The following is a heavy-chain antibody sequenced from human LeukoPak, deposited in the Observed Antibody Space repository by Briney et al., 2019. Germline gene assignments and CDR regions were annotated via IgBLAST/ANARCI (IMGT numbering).Heavy chain of an antibody. CDR3: ARDLVRGRRKWENNGMDV. J-gene: IGHJ6*02. CDR2: IIAYNGKT. CDR1: GYTFTKYG. V-gene: IGHV1-18*01. D-gene: IGHD1-26*01. Sequence: ASVKVSCKASGYTFTKYGISWVRQAPAQGLEWMGYIIAYNGKTNYAQNFQGRVTMTTATSTSTAYMELRSLTSEDTAVYYCARDLVRGRRKWENNGMDVRGQGTRVTVSS.